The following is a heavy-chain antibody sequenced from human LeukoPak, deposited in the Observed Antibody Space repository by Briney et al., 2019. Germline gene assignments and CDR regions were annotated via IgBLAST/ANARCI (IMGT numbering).Heavy chain of an antibody. J-gene: IGHJ4*02. D-gene: IGHD5-24*01. CDR3: ARDRRDSYNYVEY. Sequence: PSETLSLTCIVSGGSISNYYWSWLRQPPGKGLEWIAYVSYTGSTDYNPSLKSRVTISVDTSKNQFSLRLTSVTAADTAVYYCARDRRDSYNYVEYWSPGTLVTVSS. CDR1: GGSISNYY. V-gene: IGHV4-59*01. CDR2: VSYTGST.